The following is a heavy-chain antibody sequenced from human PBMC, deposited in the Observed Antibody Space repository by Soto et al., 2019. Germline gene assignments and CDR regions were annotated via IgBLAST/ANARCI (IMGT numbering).Heavy chain of an antibody. J-gene: IGHJ4*01. V-gene: IGHV3-30*18. Sequence: GGSLILSCAASGFTFSSYGMHWVRQAPGKGLEWVTIISYDGSNKNYGDSVKGRFTVSRDNPGNTLSLQMNSLRPEDTGIYYCAKDWGGRLDFGGQG. CDR2: ISYDGSNK. D-gene: IGHD7-27*01. CDR1: GFTFSSYG. CDR3: AKDWGGRLDF.